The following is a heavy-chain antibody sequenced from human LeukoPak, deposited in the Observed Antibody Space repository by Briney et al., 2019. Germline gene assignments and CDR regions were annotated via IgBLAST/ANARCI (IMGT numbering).Heavy chain of an antibody. D-gene: IGHD1-26*01. CDR1: GYTFTSYG. CDR2: ISAYNGNT. Sequence: GASVKVSCKASGYTFTSYGISWVRQAPRQGLEWMGWISAYNGNTNYAQKLQGRVTMTTDTSTSTAYTELRSLRSDDTAVYYCARESGSYFNYYMDVWGKGTTVTVSS. CDR3: ARESGSYFNYYMDV. V-gene: IGHV1-18*01. J-gene: IGHJ6*03.